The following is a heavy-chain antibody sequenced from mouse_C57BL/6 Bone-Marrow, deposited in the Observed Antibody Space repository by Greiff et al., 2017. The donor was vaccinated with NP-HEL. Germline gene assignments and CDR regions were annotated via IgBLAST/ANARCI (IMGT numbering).Heavy chain of an antibody. D-gene: IGHD1-1*01. CDR2: INPSSGYR. CDR1: GYTFTSYW. V-gene: IGHV1-7*01. J-gene: IGHJ2*01. CDR3: ARDRYISTVVGPDY. Sequence: VQLQQSGAELAKPGASVKLSCKASGYTFTSYWMHWVKQRPGQGLEWIGYINPSSGYRKYNEKLKDKATWTAVKSSRTAYMQLSSLTYEDSAVYYCARDRYISTVVGPDYWGQGTTLTVSS.